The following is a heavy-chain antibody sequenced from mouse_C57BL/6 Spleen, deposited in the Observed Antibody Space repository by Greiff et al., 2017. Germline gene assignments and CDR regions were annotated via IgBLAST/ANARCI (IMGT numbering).Heavy chain of an antibody. CDR3: LYDGYYGAMDY. CDR1: GYTFTSYW. V-gene: IGHV1-59*01. J-gene: IGHJ4*01. Sequence: QVQLQQPGAELVRPGTSVKLSCKASGYTFTSYWMHWVKQRPGQGLEWIGVIDPSDSYTNYNQKFKGKATLTVDTSSSTAYMQLSSLTSEDAAVYYCLYDGYYGAMDYWGQGTSVTVSS. D-gene: IGHD2-3*01. CDR2: IDPSDSYT.